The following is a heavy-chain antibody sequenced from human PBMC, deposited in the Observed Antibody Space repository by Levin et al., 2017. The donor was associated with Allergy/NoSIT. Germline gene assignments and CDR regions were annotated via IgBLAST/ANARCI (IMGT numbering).Heavy chain of an antibody. J-gene: IGHJ3*02. CDR2: INPNSGGT. Sequence: GESLKISCKASGYTFTGYYMHWVRQAPGQGLEWMGWINPNSGGTNYAQKFQGRVTMTRDTSISTAYMELSRLRSDDTAVYYCARVAKLGVYSSATDAFDSWGQGTMVTVSS. V-gene: IGHV1-2*02. D-gene: IGHD6-19*01. CDR1: GYTFTGYY. CDR3: ARVAKLGVYSSATDAFDS.